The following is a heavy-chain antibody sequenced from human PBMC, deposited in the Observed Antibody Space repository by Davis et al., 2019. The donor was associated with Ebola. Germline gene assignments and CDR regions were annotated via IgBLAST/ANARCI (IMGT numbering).Heavy chain of an antibody. V-gene: IGHV4-39*07. CDR2: IYYSGST. J-gene: IGHJ5*02. Sequence: PSETLSLTCTVSGGSISSGSYYWGWIRQPPGKGLEWIGSIYYSGSTYYNPSLKSRVTISVDRSKNQFSLKLSSVTAADTAVYYCARGPAAILGFDPWGQGTLVTVSS. CDR1: GGSISSGSYY. CDR3: ARGPAAILGFDP. D-gene: IGHD2-2*02.